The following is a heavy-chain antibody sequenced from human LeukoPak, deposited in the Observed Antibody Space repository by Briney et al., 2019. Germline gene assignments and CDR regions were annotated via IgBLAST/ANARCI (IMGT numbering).Heavy chain of an antibody. Sequence: PSETLSLTCSDSGGSISSYYWSWIRQPPGKGLECIGYISYSGSTNSNPSLKSRVTISVDTSKNQFSLKLSSMTAADTAVYYCARVWSGYDVFDIWGQGTMVTVSS. J-gene: IGHJ3*02. CDR1: GGSISSYY. D-gene: IGHD3-3*01. CDR2: ISYSGST. V-gene: IGHV4-59*01. CDR3: ARVWSGYDVFDI.